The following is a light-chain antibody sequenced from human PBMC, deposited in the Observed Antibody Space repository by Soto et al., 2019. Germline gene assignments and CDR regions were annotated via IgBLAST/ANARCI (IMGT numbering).Light chain of an antibody. Sequence: QSVLTQPASVSGSPGQSITISCSGTSSDVGGYDYVSWYQQHPGKAPKLMIFDVNNRPSGVSDRFSGSKSGNTASLTISGLQDEDEADYYCKSYTKSSTYVFGPGTKLTVL. CDR2: DVN. CDR1: SSDVGGYDY. CDR3: KSYTKSSTYV. J-gene: IGLJ1*01. V-gene: IGLV2-14*03.